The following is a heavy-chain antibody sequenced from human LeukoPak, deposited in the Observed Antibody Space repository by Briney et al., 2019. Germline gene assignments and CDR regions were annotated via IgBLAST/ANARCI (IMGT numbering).Heavy chain of an antibody. CDR2: IYYSGSA. CDR1: GDSVSSNTYY. Sequence: SETLSLTCTVSGDSVSSNTYYWGWIRQPPGQGLEWIGNIYYSGSAYYNPSLKSRVTMSVDTSKNQFSLKMSSVTAADTAVYYCARLTKGRYFDYIFDYWGQGTLVTVSS. CDR3: ARLTKGRYFDYIFDY. J-gene: IGHJ4*02. D-gene: IGHD3-9*01. V-gene: IGHV4-39*01.